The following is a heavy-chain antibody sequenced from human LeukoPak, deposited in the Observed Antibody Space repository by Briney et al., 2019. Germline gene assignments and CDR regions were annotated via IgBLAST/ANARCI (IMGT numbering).Heavy chain of an antibody. Sequence: SETLSLTCTVSGGSISSSSYYWGWIRQPPGKGLEWIGSIYYSGSTYYNPSLKSRVTISVDTSKNQFSLKLSSVTAADTAVYYCARLWIQLWLQESYYGSGSYFNFDYWGQGTLVTVSS. V-gene: IGHV4-39*01. D-gene: IGHD3-10*01. CDR3: ARLWIQLWLQESYYGSGSYFNFDY. J-gene: IGHJ4*02. CDR1: GGSISSSSYY. CDR2: IYYSGST.